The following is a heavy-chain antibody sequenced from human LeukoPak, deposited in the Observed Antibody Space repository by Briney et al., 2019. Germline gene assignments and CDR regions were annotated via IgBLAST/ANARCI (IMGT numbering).Heavy chain of an antibody. CDR1: GYTFTSYY. D-gene: IGHD1-14*01. CDR3: ASSKLPDTYYYFDY. Sequence: ASVKVSCKASGYTFTSYYMHWVRQAPGQGLEWMGIINPSGGCTSYAQKFQGRVTITADESTSTAYMELSSLRSEDTAVYYCASSKLPDTYYYFDYWGQGTLVTVSS. V-gene: IGHV1-46*01. J-gene: IGHJ4*02. CDR2: INPSGGCT.